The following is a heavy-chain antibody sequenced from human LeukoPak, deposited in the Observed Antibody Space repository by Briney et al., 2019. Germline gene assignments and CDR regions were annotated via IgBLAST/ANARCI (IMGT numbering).Heavy chain of an antibody. CDR3: ATLLPYYYDSSGSN. D-gene: IGHD3-22*01. V-gene: IGHV3-23*01. CDR2: ISGSGGST. Sequence: GASLRLSCAASGFTFSSYAMSWVRQARGKGLEWVSAISGSGGSTYYADSVKGRFTIPRDNSKNTLYLQMNSLRAEDTAVYYCATLLPYYYDSSGSNWGQGTLVTVSS. CDR1: GFTFSSYA. J-gene: IGHJ4*02.